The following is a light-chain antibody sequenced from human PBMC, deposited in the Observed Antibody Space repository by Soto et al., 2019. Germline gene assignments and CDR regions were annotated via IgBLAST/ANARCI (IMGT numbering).Light chain of an antibody. CDR3: NAQADNGKNV. Sequence: QSVLTQPPSASGSPGQSVTISCTGSSSDVGHSNFVSWYQQHPGKGHKLIIYEVSKRPSGVPDLFSGSKSGNTASLSVSGLQDEDEADYFCNAQADNGKNVFGTGTKLTVL. CDR2: EVS. CDR1: SSDVGHSNF. V-gene: IGLV2-8*01. J-gene: IGLJ1*01.